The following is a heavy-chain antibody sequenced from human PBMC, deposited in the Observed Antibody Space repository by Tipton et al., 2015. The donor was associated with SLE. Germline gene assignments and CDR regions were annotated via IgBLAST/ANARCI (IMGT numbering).Heavy chain of an antibody. J-gene: IGHJ1*01. CDR1: GFTFSDYY. Sequence: QVQLVQSGGGLVKPGGSLRLSCAASGFTFSDYYMSWIRQAPGKGLEWVSYISSSSSYTNYADSVKGRFTISRDNAKNSLYLLMNSLRAEDTAVYYCARDRQWRDAEYFQHWGQGTLVTVSS. D-gene: IGHD6-19*01. CDR2: ISSSSSYT. CDR3: ARDRQWRDAEYFQH. V-gene: IGHV3-11*06.